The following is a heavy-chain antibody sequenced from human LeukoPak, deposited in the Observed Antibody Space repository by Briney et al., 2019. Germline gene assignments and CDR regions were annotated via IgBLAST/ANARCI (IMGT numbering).Heavy chain of an antibody. Sequence: GGSLRLSCAASGFTFSSYWMSWVRQAPGKGLEWVANIKQDGSEKYYVDSVKGRFTISRDNAKNSLYLQMNSLRAEDTAVYYCASASPSSSWYMGPIDYWGQGTLVTVSS. CDR1: GFTFSSYW. CDR3: ASASPSSSWYMGPIDY. J-gene: IGHJ4*02. D-gene: IGHD6-13*01. V-gene: IGHV3-7*01. CDR2: IKQDGSEK.